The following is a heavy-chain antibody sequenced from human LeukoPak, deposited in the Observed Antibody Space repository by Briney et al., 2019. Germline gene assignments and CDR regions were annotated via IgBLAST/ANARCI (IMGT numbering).Heavy chain of an antibody. CDR1: GYTVSGYY. D-gene: IGHD6-13*01. J-gene: IGHJ4*02. CDR2: IYRGGST. V-gene: IGHV3-53*01. Sequence: PGASLKLSCKASGYTVSGYYMNWVRQAPGQGLEWMSVIYRGGSTYYADSVRDRFIISRDNSKNTLYLQMNSLRAEDTAVYYCVRQGTHIAAAGIDYWGQGTLVTVSS. CDR3: VRQGTHIAAAGIDY.